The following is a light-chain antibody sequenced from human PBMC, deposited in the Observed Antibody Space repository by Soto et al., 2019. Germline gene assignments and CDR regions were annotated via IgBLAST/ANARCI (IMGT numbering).Light chain of an antibody. Sequence: QSVLTQPPSVSGAPGQTVTISCTGSNSNVGGGYDVHWYQQLPGSAPKLLIYANNNRSSGVPDRFSGSKSGTSASLAITGLQAEDEADYYCQSYDPTLNVVFGGGTKLTVL. V-gene: IGLV1-40*01. CDR3: QSYDPTLNVV. CDR2: ANN. J-gene: IGLJ2*01. CDR1: NSNVGGGYD.